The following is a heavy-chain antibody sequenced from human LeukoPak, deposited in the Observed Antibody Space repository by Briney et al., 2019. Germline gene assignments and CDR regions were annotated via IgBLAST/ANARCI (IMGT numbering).Heavy chain of an antibody. CDR1: GGSITSPYW. V-gene: IGHV4-4*02. CDR2: VYHTGST. CDR3: ASRDDSGPY. D-gene: IGHD4-17*01. Sequence: SETLSLTCAVFGGSITSPYWWTWVRQSPGKGLEWIGEVYHTGSTNHNPSLKSRVTMSVDKSNNQFFLKLTSLTAADTAVYYCASRDDSGPYWGQGTLVTVSS. J-gene: IGHJ4*02.